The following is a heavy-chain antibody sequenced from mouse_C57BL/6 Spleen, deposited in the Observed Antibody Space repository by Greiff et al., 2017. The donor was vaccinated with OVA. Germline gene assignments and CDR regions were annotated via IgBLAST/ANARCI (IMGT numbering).Heavy chain of an antibody. CDR2: IDPETGGT. V-gene: IGHV1-15*01. D-gene: IGHD4-1*01. Sequence: VKLVESGAELVTPGASVTLSCKASGYTFTDYEMHWVKQTPVHGLEWIGAIDPETGGTAYNQKFKGKAILTADKSSSTAYMELRSLTSEDSAVYYCTRTGTGYYAMDYWGQGTSVTVSS. CDR3: TRTGTGYYAMDY. J-gene: IGHJ4*01. CDR1: GYTFTDYE.